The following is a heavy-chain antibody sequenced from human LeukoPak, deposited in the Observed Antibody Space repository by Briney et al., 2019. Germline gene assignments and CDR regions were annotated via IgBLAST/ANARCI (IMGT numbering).Heavy chain of an antibody. D-gene: IGHD1-26*01. CDR2: SRNKGYSDTT. J-gene: IGHJ3*02. Sequence: GGSLRLSCAASGFTFSDHYVDWVRQAPGKGLEWVGRSRNKGYSDTTEYAASVKGRFTISREDSKNTMYLQMNSLKTEDTAVYYCTRGYSGTYIYAFDIWGQGTMVTVSS. CDR1: GFTFSDHY. CDR3: TRGYSGTYIYAFDI. V-gene: IGHV3-72*01.